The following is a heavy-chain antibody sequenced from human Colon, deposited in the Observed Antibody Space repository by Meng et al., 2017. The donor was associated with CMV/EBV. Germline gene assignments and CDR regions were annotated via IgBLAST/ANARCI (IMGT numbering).Heavy chain of an antibody. D-gene: IGHD3-10*01. CDR1: GVSLSDYY. CDR2: ISHSGST. V-gene: IGHV4-34*01. Sequence: YGVSLSDYYWSWIRQSPGEGLGWIGEISHSGSTNDNPSLKSRVTMSIDTSKKQISLKLTSVTAADTAVYYCASRGALVRGILITTFDSWGQGTLVTVSS. J-gene: IGHJ4*02. CDR3: ASRGALVRGILITTFDS.